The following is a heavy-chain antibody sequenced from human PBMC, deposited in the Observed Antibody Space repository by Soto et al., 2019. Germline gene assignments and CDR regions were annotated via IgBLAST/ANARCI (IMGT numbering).Heavy chain of an antibody. CDR2: IYYSGSA. Sequence: SETLSLTCTVSGGSISSYYWSWIRQPPGKGLEWIGYIYYSGSANYNPSLKSRVTISVDTSKNQFSLKLSSVTAADTAVYYCARAGNYYDSSGYYYVFDYWGQGTLVTVSS. CDR1: GGSISSYY. J-gene: IGHJ4*02. D-gene: IGHD3-22*01. V-gene: IGHV4-59*01. CDR3: ARAGNYYDSSGYYYVFDY.